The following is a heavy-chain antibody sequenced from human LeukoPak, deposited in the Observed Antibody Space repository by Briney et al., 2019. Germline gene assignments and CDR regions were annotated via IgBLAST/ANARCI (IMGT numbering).Heavy chain of an antibody. CDR1: GFTFSSYS. D-gene: IGHD6-19*01. J-gene: IGHJ4*02. CDR3: ARYFSHSSAWSEGGLDQ. Sequence: GGSLRLSCAASGFTFSSYSMNWVRQAPGKGLEWVSYISSSSTIYYADSVKGRFTISRDNAKNSLYLQMNSLRAEDTAVYYCARYFSHSSAWSEGGLDQWGQGTLVTVSS. CDR2: ISSSSTI. V-gene: IGHV3-48*04.